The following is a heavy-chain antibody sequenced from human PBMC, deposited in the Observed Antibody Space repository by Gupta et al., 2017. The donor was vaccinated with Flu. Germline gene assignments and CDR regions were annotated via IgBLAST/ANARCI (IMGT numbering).Heavy chain of an antibody. Sequence: LQMQESVPGLVQPSETLSLTCTVSGGSLSSSSYYWGWIRQPPGKGLEWIGSIYYSGSTYYNPSLKSRVTISVDTSKNQFSLKLSSVTAADTAVYYGARHTYTGRLGWFDPWGQGTLVTVSS. CDR3: ARHTYTGRLGWFDP. V-gene: IGHV4-39*01. J-gene: IGHJ5*02. CDR1: GGSLSSSSYY. D-gene: IGHD7-27*01. CDR2: IYYSGST.